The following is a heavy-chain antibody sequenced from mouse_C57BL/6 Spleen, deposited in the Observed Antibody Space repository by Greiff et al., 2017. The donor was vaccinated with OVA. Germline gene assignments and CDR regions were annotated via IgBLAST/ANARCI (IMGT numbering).Heavy chain of an antibody. Sequence: VKLVESGPGLVQPSQSLSITCTVSGFSLTSYGVHWVRQSPGKGLEWLGVIWSGGSTDYNAAFISRLSISKDNSKSQVFFKMNSLQADDTAIYYCARNPGSNYWYFDVWGTGTTVTVSS. CDR2: IWSGGST. CDR1: GFSLTSYG. J-gene: IGHJ1*03. CDR3: ARNPGSNYWYFDV. V-gene: IGHV2-2*01. D-gene: IGHD1-1*01.